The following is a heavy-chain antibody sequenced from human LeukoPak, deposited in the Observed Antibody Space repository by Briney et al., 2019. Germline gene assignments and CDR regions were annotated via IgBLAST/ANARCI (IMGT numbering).Heavy chain of an antibody. V-gene: IGHV4-4*07. D-gene: IGHD6-6*01. J-gene: IGHJ3*02. CDR3: ASGWSPWYSSSHRPSGAFDI. Sequence: SETLSLTCTVSGGSISSYYWSWIRQPAGKGLEWIGRIYTSGSTNYNPSLKSRVTMSVDTSKNQFSLKLSSVTAADTAVYYCASGWSPWYSSSHRPSGAFDIWGQGTMVTVSS. CDR1: GGSISSYY. CDR2: IYTSGST.